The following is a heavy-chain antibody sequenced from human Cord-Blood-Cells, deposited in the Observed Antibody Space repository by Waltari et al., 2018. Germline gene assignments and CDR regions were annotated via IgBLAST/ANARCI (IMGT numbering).Heavy chain of an antibody. CDR3: ASARRKYSSSSGAFDI. Sequence: EVQLLQSGAEVKTPGEPLMISCKCSGYSFTSYWIGWVRQLPGKGLEWMGSIYLGDSVTRSSPSFQGQVTFSADKSISTAYLQWSHLKASDTAMYYCASARRKYSSSSGAFDICGQGTMVTVSS. CDR1: GYSFTSYW. V-gene: IGHV5-51*01. CDR2: IYLGDSVT. J-gene: IGHJ3*02. D-gene: IGHD6-6*01.